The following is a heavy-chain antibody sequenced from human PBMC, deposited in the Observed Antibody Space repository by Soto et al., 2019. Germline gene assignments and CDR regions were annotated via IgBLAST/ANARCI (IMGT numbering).Heavy chain of an antibody. Sequence: QVQLQESGPGLVKPSQTLSLTCTVSGGSISSGGYYWSWIRQHPGKGLEWIGYIYYSGSTYYNPSLKRRVTISVDTSKNQFSLKLSSVTAADAAVYYCARTHYYGSGSYPEPWGQGTLVTVSS. J-gene: IGHJ5*02. D-gene: IGHD3-10*01. CDR3: ARTHYYGSGSYPEP. CDR2: IYYSGST. CDR1: GGSISSGGYY. V-gene: IGHV4-31*03.